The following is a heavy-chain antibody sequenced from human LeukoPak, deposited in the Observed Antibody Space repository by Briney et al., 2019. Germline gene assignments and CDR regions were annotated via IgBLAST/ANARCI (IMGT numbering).Heavy chain of an antibody. V-gene: IGHV3-7*01. Sequence: GGSLRLSCAASGFTFSSYWMSWVRQAPGKGLEWVANIKQDGSEKYYVDSVKGRFTISRDNAEYSLYLQMNSLRAEDTAVYYCAKDVTFATIDYWGQGTLVTVSS. CDR2: IKQDGSEK. J-gene: IGHJ4*02. D-gene: IGHD5-12*01. CDR1: GFTFSSYW. CDR3: AKDVTFATIDY.